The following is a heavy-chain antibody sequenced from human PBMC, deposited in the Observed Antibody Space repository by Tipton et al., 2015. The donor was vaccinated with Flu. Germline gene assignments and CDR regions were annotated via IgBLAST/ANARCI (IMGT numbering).Heavy chain of an antibody. V-gene: IGHV4-61*01. J-gene: IGHJ6*02. Sequence: TLSLTCTVSGGSVSSGSYYWSWIRQPPGKGLEWIGYIYYSGSTNYNPSLKSRVTISVDTSKNQFSLKLSSVTAADTAMYYCARDQVSPHLTYGMDVWGQGTTVTVSS. CDR1: GGSVSSGSYY. D-gene: IGHD2-21*01. CDR2: IYYSGST. CDR3: ARDQVSPHLTYGMDV.